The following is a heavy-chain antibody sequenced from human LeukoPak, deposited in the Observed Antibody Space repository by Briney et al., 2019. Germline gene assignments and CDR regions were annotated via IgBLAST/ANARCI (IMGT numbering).Heavy chain of an antibody. V-gene: IGHV3-64*04. J-gene: IGHJ4*02. Sequence: PGGSLRLSCSASGFTFSSYAMHWVRQAPGKGLEYVSAISSNGGSTYYADSVKGRFTISRDNAKNTLYLQMSSLRAEDTADYCARATIAAAGRALDYWGQGTLVTVPS. D-gene: IGHD6-13*01. CDR1: GFTFSSYA. CDR3: ARATIAAAGRALDY. CDR2: ISSNGGST.